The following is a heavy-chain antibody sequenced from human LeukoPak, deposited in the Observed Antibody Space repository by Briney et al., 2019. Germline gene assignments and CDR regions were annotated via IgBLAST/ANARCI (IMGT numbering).Heavy chain of an antibody. J-gene: IGHJ4*02. Sequence: GGSLRLSCAASGFTFSSYVMSWVRQAPGKGLEWVSSISGRGGSTFYADPVKGRFTISRDISANIVYLQMDSLRVDDTAVYYCARHIDSSHYPFDYWGQGTLVTVSS. D-gene: IGHD6-13*01. CDR3: ARHIDSSHYPFDY. CDR2: ISGRGGST. V-gene: IGHV3-23*01. CDR1: GFTFSSYV.